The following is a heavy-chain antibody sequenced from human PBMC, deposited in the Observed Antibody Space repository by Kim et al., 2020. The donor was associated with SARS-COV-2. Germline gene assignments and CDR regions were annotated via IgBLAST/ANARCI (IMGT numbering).Heavy chain of an antibody. CDR2: VSVTGVT. D-gene: IGHD3-10*01. Sequence: SETLSLTCTVSGGSISSNSWNWIRRPAGKGLEWIGRVSVTGVTNYNPSLKSRVTMSLDTSSKQVSLQLRFVTDADTAVYYCVREVVVRGEKLLNWFDPWG. J-gene: IGHJ5*02. V-gene: IGHV4-4*07. CDR1: GGSISSNS. CDR3: VREVVVRGEKLLNWFDP.